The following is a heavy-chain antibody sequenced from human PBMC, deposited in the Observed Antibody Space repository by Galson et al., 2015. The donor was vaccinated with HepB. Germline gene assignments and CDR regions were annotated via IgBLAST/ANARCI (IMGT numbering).Heavy chain of an antibody. D-gene: IGHD3-10*01. J-gene: IGHJ5*02. V-gene: IGHV1-69*13. CDR1: GGTFSSYA. CDR3: AREYYYGSGSYNRRFDP. Sequence: SVKVSCKASGGTFSSYAISWVRQAPGQGLEWMGGIIPIFGTANYAQKFQGRATITADESTSTAYMELSSLRSEDTAVYYCAREYYYGSGSYNRRFDPWGQGTLVTVSS. CDR2: IIPIFGTA.